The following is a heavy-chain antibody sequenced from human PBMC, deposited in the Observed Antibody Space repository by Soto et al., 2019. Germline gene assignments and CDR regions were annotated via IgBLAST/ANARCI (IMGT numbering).Heavy chain of an antibody. D-gene: IGHD2-2*01. CDR3: ARGVVPAAIYYYYYGMDV. CDR2: ISAYNGNT. CDR1: YYTFTSYG. J-gene: IGHJ6*02. V-gene: IGHV1-18*01. Sequence: ASVNVSWKSSYYTFTSYGIRWMRQAPGQGLEWMGWISAYNGNTNYAQKLQGRVTMTTDTSISTAYMELSRLRSDDTAVYYCARGVVPAAIYYYYYGMDVWGQGTTVTVSS.